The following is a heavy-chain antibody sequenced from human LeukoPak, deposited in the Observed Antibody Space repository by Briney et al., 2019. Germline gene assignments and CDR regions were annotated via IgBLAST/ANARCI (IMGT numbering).Heavy chain of an antibody. Sequence: ASMKVSCKASRYIFTDYFIHWVRQAPGQGLEWMGWINPYSGDTTYAQRFHGRVTMSRETSISTVYMELTRLTFDDSAVYYCARAAYIGANSWPGYWGQGTLVTVSS. D-gene: IGHD2-15*01. J-gene: IGHJ4*02. CDR2: INPYSGDT. CDR1: RYIFTDYF. V-gene: IGHV1-2*02. CDR3: ARAAYIGANSWPGY.